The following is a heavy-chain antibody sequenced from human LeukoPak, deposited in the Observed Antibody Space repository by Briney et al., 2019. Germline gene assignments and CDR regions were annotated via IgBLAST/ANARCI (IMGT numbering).Heavy chain of an antibody. D-gene: IGHD5-18*01. CDR1: GGSFSGYY. CDR3: ARGLRRGYSYGTPAMYWFDP. Sequence: TETLSLTCAVYGGSFSGYYWSWIRQPPGKGLEWIGEINHSGSTNYNPSLKSRVTISVDTSKNQFSLKLSSVTAADTAVYYCARGLRRGYSYGTPAMYWFDPWGQGTLVTVSS. J-gene: IGHJ5*02. CDR2: INHSGST. V-gene: IGHV4-34*01.